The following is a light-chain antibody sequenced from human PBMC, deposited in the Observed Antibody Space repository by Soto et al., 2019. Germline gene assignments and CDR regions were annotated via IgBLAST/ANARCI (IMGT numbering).Light chain of an antibody. V-gene: IGKV3-20*01. CDR3: PQYNSYSPF. J-gene: IGKJ3*01. CDR1: QTISNTF. Sequence: EKVLTQAPGTRSLSPGERATLSCRASQTISNTFLAWYQERPGQAPRLLIYGASGRAAGIPDRFSGSGSGTEFTLTISSLQPDDFATYYCPQYNSYSPFFGPGTKVDI. CDR2: GAS.